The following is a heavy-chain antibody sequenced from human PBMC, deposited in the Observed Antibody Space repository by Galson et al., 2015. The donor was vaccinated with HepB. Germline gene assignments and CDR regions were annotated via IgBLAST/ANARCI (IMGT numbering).Heavy chain of an antibody. CDR3: ARRVGSSPRTRWFDP. CDR2: INPNSGGT. D-gene: IGHD2-15*01. J-gene: IGHJ5*02. V-gene: IGHV1-2*02. CDR1: GYTFTGYY. Sequence: SVKVSCKASGYTFTGYYMHWVRQAPGQGLEWMGWINPNSGGTNYAQKFQGRVTMTRDTSISTAYMELSRLRSDDTAVYYCARRVGSSPRTRWFDPWGQGTLVTVSS.